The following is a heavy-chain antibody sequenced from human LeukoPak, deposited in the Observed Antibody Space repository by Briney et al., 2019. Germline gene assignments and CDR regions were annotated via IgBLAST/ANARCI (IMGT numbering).Heavy chain of an antibody. V-gene: IGHV3-21*01. CDR3: ARAEWGYSSGWLDY. Sequence: GGSLRLSCAASGFSFSDYAMDWVRQAPGKGLEWVSAISSNSAYIYYADSVKGRFTISRDNAKNSLYLQMNSLRAEDTAVYYCARAEWGYSSGWLDYWGQGTLVTVSS. D-gene: IGHD6-19*01. J-gene: IGHJ4*02. CDR2: ISSNSAYI. CDR1: GFSFSDYA.